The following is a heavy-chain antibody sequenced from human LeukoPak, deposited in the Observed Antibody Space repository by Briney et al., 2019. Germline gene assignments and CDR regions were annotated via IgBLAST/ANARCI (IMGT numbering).Heavy chain of an antibody. CDR2: IIPIFGTA. CDR1: GGTFSSYA. V-gene: IGHV1-69*13. J-gene: IGHJ4*02. D-gene: IGHD2-21*01. CDR3: AREVVVIATPGGYFDY. Sequence: ASVKVSCKASGGTFSSYAISWVRQAPGQGLEWMGGIIPIFGTANYAQKFQGRVTTTADESTSTAYMELSSLRSEDTAVYYCAREVVVIATPGGYFDYWGQGTLVTVSS.